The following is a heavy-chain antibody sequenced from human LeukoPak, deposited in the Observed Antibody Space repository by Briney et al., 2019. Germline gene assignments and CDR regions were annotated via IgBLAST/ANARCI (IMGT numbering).Heavy chain of an antibody. V-gene: IGHV2-70*20. CDR1: GFSLSTSGMC. CDR2: IDWDDDI. CDR3: ARARYTSESSGSYQPETNYFDY. Sequence: RESGPALVKPTQTLTLTCTFSGFSLSTSGMCVSWVRQPPGKALEWLALIDWDDDIYYTTSLKTRLTISKDTSKNQVVLTMTNMDPVDTATYYCARARYTSESSGSYQPETNYFDYWGQGTLVTVSS. D-gene: IGHD3-22*01. J-gene: IGHJ4*02.